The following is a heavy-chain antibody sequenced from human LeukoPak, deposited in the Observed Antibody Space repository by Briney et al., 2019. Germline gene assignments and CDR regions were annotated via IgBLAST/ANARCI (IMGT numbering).Heavy chain of an antibody. J-gene: IGHJ4*02. D-gene: IGHD6-19*01. CDR1: GFTFSSYW. V-gene: IGHV3-7*01. CDR3: ARVGYSSGWYGGAVDY. Sequence: GALRLSCAASGFTFSSYWMSWVRQAPGKGLEWVANIKQDGSEKYYVDSVKGRFTISRDNAKNSLYLQMNSLRAEDTAVYYCARVGYSSGWYGGAVDYWGQGTLVTVSS. CDR2: IKQDGSEK.